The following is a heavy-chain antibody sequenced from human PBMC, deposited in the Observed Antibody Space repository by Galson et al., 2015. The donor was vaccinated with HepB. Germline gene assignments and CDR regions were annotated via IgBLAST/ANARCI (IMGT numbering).Heavy chain of an antibody. CDR3: TRQQRSTYSYYCGMDV. Sequence: QSGAEVKKPGESLRISCKGSGYSFTSYWISWVRQMPGKGLEWMGRIDPSDSYTNYSPSFQGHVTISADKSISTAYLQWSSLKASDTAMYYCTRQQRSTYSYYCGMDVWGQGTTVTVSS. D-gene: IGHD1/OR15-1a*01. CDR1: GYSFTSYW. CDR2: IDPSDSYT. V-gene: IGHV5-10-1*01. J-gene: IGHJ6*02.